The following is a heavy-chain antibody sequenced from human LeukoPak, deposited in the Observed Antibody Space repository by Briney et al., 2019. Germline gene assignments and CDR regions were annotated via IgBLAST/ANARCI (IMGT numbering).Heavy chain of an antibody. J-gene: IGHJ4*02. CDR3: ARDHGYSGYDPHLVVDY. CDR1: GYTFTSYG. V-gene: IGHV1-18*01. D-gene: IGHD5-12*01. CDR2: ISAYNGNT. Sequence: ASVKVSCKASGYTFTSYGISWVRQAPGQGLEWMGWISAYNGNTNYAQKLQGRVTMTTDTSTSTAYMELRSLRSDDTAVYYCARDHGYSGYDPHLVVDYWGQGTLVTVSS.